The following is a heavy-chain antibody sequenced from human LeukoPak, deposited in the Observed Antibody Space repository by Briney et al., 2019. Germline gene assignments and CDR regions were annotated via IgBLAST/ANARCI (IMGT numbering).Heavy chain of an antibody. V-gene: IGHV6-1*01. CDR2: TYYRSKWYN. J-gene: IGHJ3*02. D-gene: IGHD6-13*01. Sequence: SQTLSLTCAISGDSVSSNSAAWNWIRQSPSRGLEWLGRTYYRSKWYNDYAVSVKSRITINPDTSRNQFSLQLNSVTPEDTAVYYCARSVAAIGLGAFDIWGQGTMVTVSS. CDR1: GDSVSSNSAA. CDR3: ARSVAAIGLGAFDI.